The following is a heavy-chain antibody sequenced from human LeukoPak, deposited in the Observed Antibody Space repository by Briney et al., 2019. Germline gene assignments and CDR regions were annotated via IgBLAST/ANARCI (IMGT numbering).Heavy chain of an antibody. CDR3: ARTTMVRGTYYMDV. Sequence: SETLSLTCTVSGGSISSYYWSWIRQPPGKGLEWIGYIYYSGYTNYNPSLKSRATISVDTSKNQFSLKLSSVTAADTAVYYCARTTMVRGTYYMDVWGKGTTVTISS. CDR1: GGSISSYY. V-gene: IGHV4-59*01. J-gene: IGHJ6*03. CDR2: IYYSGYT. D-gene: IGHD3-10*01.